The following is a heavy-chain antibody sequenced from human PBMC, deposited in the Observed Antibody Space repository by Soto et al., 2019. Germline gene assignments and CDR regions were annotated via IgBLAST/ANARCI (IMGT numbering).Heavy chain of an antibody. J-gene: IGHJ4*02. V-gene: IGHV4-31*03. Sequence: PSETPSLTCTVSGGSISSGGYYWSWIRQHPGKGLEWIGYIYYSGSTYYNPSLKSRVTISVDTSKNQFSLKLSSVTAADTAVYYCARGAKAYCGGDCYSDYFDYWGQGTLVTVSS. CDR3: ARGAKAYCGGDCYSDYFDY. CDR1: GGSISSGGYY. CDR2: IYYSGST. D-gene: IGHD2-21*02.